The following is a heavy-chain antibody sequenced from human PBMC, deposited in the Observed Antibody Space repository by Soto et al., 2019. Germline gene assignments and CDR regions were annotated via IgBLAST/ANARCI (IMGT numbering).Heavy chain of an antibody. CDR3: VRGTYGSGSPIPPYYFDC. CDR1: GFTFSSYD. D-gene: IGHD3-10*01. Sequence: EVQLVESGGGLVQPGGSLRLSCAASGFTFSSYDMHWVRQATGKGLEWVSAIGTAGDTYYPGSVKGRFTISRENAKNSLYLQMNSLRAGDTALCYCVRGTYGSGSPIPPYYFDCWGQGTLVTVSS. J-gene: IGHJ4*02. CDR2: IGTAGDT. V-gene: IGHV3-13*01.